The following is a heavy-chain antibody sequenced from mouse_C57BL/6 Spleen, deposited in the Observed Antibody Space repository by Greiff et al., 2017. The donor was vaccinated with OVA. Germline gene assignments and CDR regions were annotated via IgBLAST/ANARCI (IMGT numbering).Heavy chain of an antibody. J-gene: IGHJ4*01. Sequence: EVQLQQSGPELVKPGASVKISCKASGYTFTDYYMNWVKQSHGKSLEWIGDINPNNGGTSYNQKFKGKATLTVDKSSSTAYMELRSLTSEDSAVYYCARSGYDYDVGYYAMDYWGQGTSVTVSS. V-gene: IGHV1-26*01. CDR1: GYTFTDYY. CDR2: INPNNGGT. CDR3: ARSGYDYDVGYYAMDY. D-gene: IGHD2-4*01.